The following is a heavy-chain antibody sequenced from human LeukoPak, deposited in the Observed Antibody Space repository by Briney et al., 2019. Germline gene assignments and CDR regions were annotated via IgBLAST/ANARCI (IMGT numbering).Heavy chain of an antibody. CDR2: IFYTGST. CDR3: ASSDSRREAFDI. J-gene: IGHJ3*02. Sequence: SETLSLTCTVSGGSVSSGNYYWSWIRQPPGNGLEWIGYIFYTGSTIYNPSLKSRVTISIDTSKNQFSLRLSSVTVADTAVFYCASSDSRREAFDIWGQGTMVTVSS. D-gene: IGHD3-22*01. V-gene: IGHV4-61*01. CDR1: GGSVSSGNYY.